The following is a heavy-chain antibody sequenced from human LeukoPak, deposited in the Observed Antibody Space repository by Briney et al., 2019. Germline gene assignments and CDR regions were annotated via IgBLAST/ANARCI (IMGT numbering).Heavy chain of an antibody. CDR2: MNPNSGNT. J-gene: IGHJ3*02. Sequence: GASVKVSCKASGYTFTNYDINWVRQATGQGLEWMGWMNPNSGNTGYAQKFQGRVTMTRNTSISTAYMELSSLRSEDTAVYYCAIRKYCSSTSCYFDAFDIWGQGTMVTVSS. CDR3: AIRKYCSSTSCYFDAFDI. CDR1: GYTFTNYD. D-gene: IGHD2-2*01. V-gene: IGHV1-8*01.